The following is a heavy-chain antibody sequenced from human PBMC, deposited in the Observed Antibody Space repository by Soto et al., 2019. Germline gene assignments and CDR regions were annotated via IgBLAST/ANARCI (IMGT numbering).Heavy chain of an antibody. CDR1: GFTFSSYT. J-gene: IGHJ5*02. V-gene: IGHV3-23*01. CDR2: IGESGTPT. CDR3: AKDALVVPAAMDCLDP. D-gene: IGHD2-2*01. Sequence: PGGSLRLSCAASGFTFSSYTMKWVRQAPGKGLEWVSLIGESGTPTYYADSVKGRFTISRDNSKNTLYLQMNSLRADDTAVYYCAKDALVVPAAMDCLDPWGQGTLVTVSS.